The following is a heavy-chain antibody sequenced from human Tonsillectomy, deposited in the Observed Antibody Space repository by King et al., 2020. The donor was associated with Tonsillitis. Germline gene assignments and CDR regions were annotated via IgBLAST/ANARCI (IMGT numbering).Heavy chain of an antibody. CDR1: GGSISSSSYY. J-gene: IGHJ4*02. CDR2: IYISGST. V-gene: IGHV4-39*01. Sequence: LQLQESGPGLVKPSETLSLTCTVSGGSISSSSYYWGWIRQPPGKGLEWIGSIYISGSTYYTPSLKSRVTISVDTSKNQSSLKLSSVTAADTAVYYCARLLFRYYYDSSGYYLDDYWGQGTLVTVSS. D-gene: IGHD3-22*01. CDR3: ARLLFRYYYDSSGYYLDDY.